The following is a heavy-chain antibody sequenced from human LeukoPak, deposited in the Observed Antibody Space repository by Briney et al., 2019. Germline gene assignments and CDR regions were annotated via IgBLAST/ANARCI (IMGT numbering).Heavy chain of an antibody. Sequence: KPGGSLRLSRAASGFTFSSYEMNWVRQAPGKGLEWVSYISSSGSTIYYADSVKGRFTISRDNAKNSLYLQMNSLRAEDTAVYYCASSSWYYFDYWGQGTLVTVSS. D-gene: IGHD6-13*01. CDR1: GFTFSSYE. CDR2: ISSSGSTI. V-gene: IGHV3-48*03. CDR3: ASSSWYYFDY. J-gene: IGHJ4*02.